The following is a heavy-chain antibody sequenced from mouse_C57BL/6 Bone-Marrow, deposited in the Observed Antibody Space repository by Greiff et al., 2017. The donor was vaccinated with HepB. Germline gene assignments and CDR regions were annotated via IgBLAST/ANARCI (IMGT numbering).Heavy chain of an antibody. CDR1: GFTFSSYG. D-gene: IGHD1-1*01. V-gene: IGHV5-6*01. CDR2: ISSGGSYT. CDR3: ARHGITTVVGDFDY. Sequence: EVMLVESGGDLVKPGGSLKLSCAASGFTFSSYGMSWVRQTPDKRLEWVATISSGGSYTYYPDSVKGRFTISRDNAKNTLYLQMSSLKSEDTAMYYCARHGITTVVGDFDYWGQGTTLTVSS. J-gene: IGHJ2*01.